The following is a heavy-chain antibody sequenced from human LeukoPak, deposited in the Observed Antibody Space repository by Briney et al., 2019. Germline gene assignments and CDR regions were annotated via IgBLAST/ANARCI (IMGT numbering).Heavy chain of an antibody. Sequence: ASVKVSCKASGYTFTGYYMHWVRQAPGQGLEWMGWINPNSGGTNYAQKFQGRVTMTRDTSISTAYMELSRLRAEDTAVYYCAKEGEGVTGDDYWGQGTLVTVS. CDR3: AKEGEGVTGDDY. V-gene: IGHV1-2*02. J-gene: IGHJ4*02. CDR1: GYTFTGYY. D-gene: IGHD7-27*01. CDR2: INPNSGGT.